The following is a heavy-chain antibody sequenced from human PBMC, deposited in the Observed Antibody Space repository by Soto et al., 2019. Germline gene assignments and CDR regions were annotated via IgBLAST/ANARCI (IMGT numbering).Heavy chain of an antibody. CDR2: IYYSGGT. V-gene: IGHV4-39*01. D-gene: IGHD5-12*01. CDR1: GGSISSSNYY. Sequence: SETLSLTCTVSGGSISSSNYYWGWIRQPPGKGLEWIASIYYSGGTYYNPSLKSRVTISVDTSKSQFSLRLRSVTAADTAVYYCARQAYSGYDVPNYFDYWGQGTLVTVSS. CDR3: ARQAYSGYDVPNYFDY. J-gene: IGHJ4*02.